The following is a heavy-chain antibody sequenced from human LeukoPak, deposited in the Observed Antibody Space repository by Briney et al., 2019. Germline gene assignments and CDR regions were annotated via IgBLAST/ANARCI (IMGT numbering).Heavy chain of an antibody. Sequence: GSLRLSCAASGFTLSGYWIHWVRQAPGKGLEWIGEIYHSGNTNYDPSLKSRVTISVDKSKNQFSLKLSSVTVADTAVYYCASRLVAAPFDYWGQGTLVTVSS. J-gene: IGHJ4*02. CDR1: GFTLSGYW. CDR3: ASRLVAAPFDY. D-gene: IGHD2-15*01. V-gene: IGHV4-4*02. CDR2: IYHSGNT.